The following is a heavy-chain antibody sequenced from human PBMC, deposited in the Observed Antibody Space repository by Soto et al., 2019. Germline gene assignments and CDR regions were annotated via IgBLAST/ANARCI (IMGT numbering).Heavy chain of an antibody. CDR3: TRHEAYCGGDCHKFDWFDP. J-gene: IGHJ5*02. V-gene: IGHV1-2*04. CDR2: INPNSGGT. CDR1: GYTFTGYY. Sequence: GASVKVSCKASGYTFTGYYMHWVRQAPGQGLEWMGWINPNSGGTNYAQKFQGWVTMTRDTSISTAYMELSRLRSDDTAVYYCTRHEAYCGGDCHKFDWFDPWRQGSQVTVSS. D-gene: IGHD2-21*02.